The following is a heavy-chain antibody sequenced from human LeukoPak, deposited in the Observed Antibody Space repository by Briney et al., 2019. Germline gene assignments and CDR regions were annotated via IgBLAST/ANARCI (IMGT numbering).Heavy chain of an antibody. J-gene: IGHJ4*02. CDR3: ARESYCSGGSCYDY. D-gene: IGHD2-15*01. CDR1: GFTFSSYS. CDR2: ISSSSSTI. V-gene: IGHV3-48*01. Sequence: GGSLRLSCAASGFTFSSYSMNWVRQAPGEGLEWVSYISSSSSTIYYADSVKGRFTISRDNAKNSLYLQMNSLRAEDTAVYYCARESYCSGGSCYDYWGQGTLVTVSS.